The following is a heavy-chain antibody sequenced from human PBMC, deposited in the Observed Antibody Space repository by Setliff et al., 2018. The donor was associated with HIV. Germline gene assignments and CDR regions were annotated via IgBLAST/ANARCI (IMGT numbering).Heavy chain of an antibody. D-gene: IGHD2-21*01. CDR3: ARTNIYSDAFDI. J-gene: IGHJ3*02. V-gene: IGHV7-4-1*02. CDR2: INTETGNP. Sequence: VASVKVSCKASGYTLTTYGISWVRQAPGQGPEWMGWINTETGNPMYAQGFTGRFVFSLDTSVNTAYLQITTLKAEDSAMYYCARTNIYSDAFDIWGQGTMVTVSS. CDR1: GYTLTTYG.